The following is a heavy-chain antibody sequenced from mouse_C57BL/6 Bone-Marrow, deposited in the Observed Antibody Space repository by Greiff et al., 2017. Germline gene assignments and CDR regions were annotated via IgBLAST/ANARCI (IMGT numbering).Heavy chain of an antibody. D-gene: IGHD1-1*01. CDR2: IDPSDSYT. CDR1: GYTFTSYW. V-gene: IGHV1-50*01. J-gene: IGHJ4*01. Sequence: QVQLQQPGAELVKPGASVKLSCKASGYTFTSYWMQWVKQRPGQGLEWIGEIDPSDSYTNYNQKFKGKATLTVDPSSSTAYVQLSSLTSEDSAVYYCARYYYGSRYYYAMDYWGQGTSVTVSS. CDR3: ARYYYGSRYYYAMDY.